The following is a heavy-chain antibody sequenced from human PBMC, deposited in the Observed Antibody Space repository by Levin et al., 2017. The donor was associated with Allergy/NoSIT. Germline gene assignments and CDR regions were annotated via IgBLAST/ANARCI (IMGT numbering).Heavy chain of an antibody. V-gene: IGHV3-30-3*01. D-gene: IGHD3-10*01. J-gene: IGHJ6*03. CDR2: ISYDGSNK. Sequence: LSLPCAASGFTFSSYAMHWVRQAPGKGLEWVAVISYDGSNKYYADSVKGRFTISRDNSKNTLYLQMNSLRAEDTAVYYCAREGWDLWFGELSHYYYYMDGWGKGTTVTVSS. CDR1: GFTFSSYA. CDR3: AREGWDLWFGELSHYYYYMDG.